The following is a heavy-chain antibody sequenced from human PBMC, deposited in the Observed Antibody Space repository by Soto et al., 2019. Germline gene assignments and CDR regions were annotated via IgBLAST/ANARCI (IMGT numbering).Heavy chain of an antibody. D-gene: IGHD2-2*01. CDR3: ARQPIVVVPAASRNSHYYYYGMDV. V-gene: IGHV5-51*01. J-gene: IGHJ6*02. Sequence: GESLKISCKGSGYSFTSYWIGWVRQMPGKGLEWMGIIYPGDSDTRYSPSFQGQVTISADKSISTAYLQWSSLKASDTAMYYCARQPIVVVPAASRNSHYYYYGMDVWGQGTTVTVSS. CDR1: GYSFTSYW. CDR2: IYPGDSDT.